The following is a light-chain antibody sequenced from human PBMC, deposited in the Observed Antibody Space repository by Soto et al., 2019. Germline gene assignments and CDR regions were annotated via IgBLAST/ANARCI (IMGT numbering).Light chain of an antibody. CDR3: QQYYDWPRT. Sequence: EIVMTQSPATLSVSPGERATLSCRASQSVSRNLAWYQQKPGQAPRLLIYGASTRATGIPARFSGSGSGTEFTLTISSLQSEDFAVYYCQQYYDWPRTFGQGTMVDIK. J-gene: IGKJ1*01. CDR2: GAS. CDR1: QSVSRN. V-gene: IGKV3-15*01.